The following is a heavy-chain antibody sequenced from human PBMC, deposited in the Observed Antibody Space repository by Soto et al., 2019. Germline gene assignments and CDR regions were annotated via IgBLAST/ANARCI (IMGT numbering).Heavy chain of an antibody. D-gene: IGHD1-26*01. Sequence: SETLSLTCAVSGGSISSGGYSWSWIRQPPGKGLEWIGYIYHSGSTYYNPSLKSRVTISVDRSKNQFSLKLSSVTAADTAVYYCARLGATTWYYFDYWGQGTLVTVSS. V-gene: IGHV4-30-2*01. CDR1: GGSISSGGYS. CDR2: IYHSGST. J-gene: IGHJ4*02. CDR3: ARLGATTWYYFDY.